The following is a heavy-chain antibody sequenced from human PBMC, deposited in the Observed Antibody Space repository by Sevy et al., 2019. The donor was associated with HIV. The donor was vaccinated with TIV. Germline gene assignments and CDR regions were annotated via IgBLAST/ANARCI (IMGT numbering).Heavy chain of an antibody. Sequence: GGSLRLSCAASGFTFSSYAMTWVRQAPGKGLEWVSTMSGSGGSIYYADSVKGRFTISRDNSKNTLYLQMNSLRAEDTAVYYCAKMYSSGWYSSGSAYGLDIWGQGTMVTVSS. CDR3: AKMYSSGWYSSGSAYGLDI. V-gene: IGHV3-23*01. CDR1: GFTFSSYA. J-gene: IGHJ3*02. CDR2: MSGSGGSI. D-gene: IGHD6-19*01.